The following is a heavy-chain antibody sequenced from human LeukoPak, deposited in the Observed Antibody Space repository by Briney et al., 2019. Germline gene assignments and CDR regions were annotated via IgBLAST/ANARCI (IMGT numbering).Heavy chain of an antibody. J-gene: IGHJ5*02. CDR2: ISSSGSTI. D-gene: IGHD5-24*01. Sequence: GGSLRLSCADSGFTFSSYEMNWVRQAPGKGLEWISYISSSGSTIYYADSVKGRFTISRDNAKNSLYLQMNSLRAEDTAVYYCARTKKADGYNMYDWFDPWGQGTLVTVSS. V-gene: IGHV3-48*03. CDR3: ARTKKADGYNMYDWFDP. CDR1: GFTFSSYE.